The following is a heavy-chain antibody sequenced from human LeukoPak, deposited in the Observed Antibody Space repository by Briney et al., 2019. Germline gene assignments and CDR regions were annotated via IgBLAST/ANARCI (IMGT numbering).Heavy chain of an antibody. CDR1: GFTFSSHW. V-gene: IGHV3-74*01. J-gene: IGHJ4*02. CDR2: ISSDGSNT. D-gene: IGHD2-15*01. Sequence: PGGSLRLSCAASGFTFSSHWVHWVRQAPGKGLVWVSRISSDGSNTPYVDSVKGRFTISRDNAKNTLYLQMNSLRAEDTAVYYCAREGIWSLDSWGQGTLVTVSS. CDR3: AREGIWSLDS.